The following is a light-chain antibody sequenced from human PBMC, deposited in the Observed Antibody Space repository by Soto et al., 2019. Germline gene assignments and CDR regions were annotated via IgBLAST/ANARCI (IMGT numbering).Light chain of an antibody. CDR3: QQSYSTPVA. CDR2: AAS. J-gene: IGKJ1*01. Sequence: DIQMTQSPSSLSASVGDRVTITCRASQSISSYLNWYQQKPGRAPKLLIYAASRLQSGVPSSISGRGYGTNFTLTISSLQPEDFATYYCQQSYSTPVAFGQGTKVEIK. CDR1: QSISSY. V-gene: IGKV1-39*01.